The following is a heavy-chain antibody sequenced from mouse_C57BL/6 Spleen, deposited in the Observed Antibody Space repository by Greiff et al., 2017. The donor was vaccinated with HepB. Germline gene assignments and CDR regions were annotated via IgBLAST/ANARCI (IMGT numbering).Heavy chain of an antibody. CDR1: GFSLTSYG. V-gene: IGHV2-2*01. J-gene: IGHJ3*01. CDR3: ARKGGRNNDDLAWFAY. D-gene: IGHD1-3*01. Sequence: VKLQESGPGLVQPSQSLSITCTVSGFSLTSYGVHWVRQSPGKGLEWLGVIWSGGSTDYNAAFISRLSISKGNSKSQVVFKMNSLQADDTAIYYWARKGGRNNDDLAWFAYWGQGTLVTVSA. CDR2: IWSGGST.